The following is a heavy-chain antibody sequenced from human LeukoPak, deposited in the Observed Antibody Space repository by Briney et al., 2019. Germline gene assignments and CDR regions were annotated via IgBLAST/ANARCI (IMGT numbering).Heavy chain of an antibody. Sequence: GGTLRLSCAASGFTFSSYGMSWVRQAPGKGLEWISGISGSGANTYYADSVKGRFTVSRDNAKNTLYLQMNSLRAEDTAVYYCARERKYDSNFDYWGQGTLVTVSS. D-gene: IGHD1-1*01. CDR3: ARERKYDSNFDY. CDR2: ISGSGANT. CDR1: GFTFSSYG. V-gene: IGHV3-23*01. J-gene: IGHJ4*02.